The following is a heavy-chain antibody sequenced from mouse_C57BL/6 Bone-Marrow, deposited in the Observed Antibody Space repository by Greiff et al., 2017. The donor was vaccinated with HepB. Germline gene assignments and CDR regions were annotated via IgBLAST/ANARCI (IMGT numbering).Heavy chain of an antibody. CDR1: GFTFSSYT. CDR2: ISGGGGNT. Sequence: EVQLVESGGGLVKPGGSLKLSCAASGFTFSSYTMSWVRQTPEKRLEWVATISGGGGNTYYPDSVKGRFPISSDNAKNNLYLQMRSLRSEDTALYYGARREAMDDWGKGTSVTVAS. CDR3: ARREAMDD. V-gene: IGHV5-9*01. J-gene: IGHJ4*01.